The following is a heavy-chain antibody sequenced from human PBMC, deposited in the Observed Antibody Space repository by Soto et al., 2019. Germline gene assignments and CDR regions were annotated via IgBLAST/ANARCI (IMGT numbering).Heavy chain of an antibody. Sequence: EVQLVESGGGLVQPGGSLRLSCAASGFTFSSYEMSWVRQAPGKGLEWVSYITGSGSTIYYADSVKGRFTISRDNAKNSLYLQMNSLRAEDTAVYYCARVRLYSEVFDYWGQRTLVTVSS. CDR1: GFTFSSYE. CDR3: ARVRLYSEVFDY. D-gene: IGHD6-13*01. V-gene: IGHV3-48*03. J-gene: IGHJ4*02. CDR2: ITGSGSTI.